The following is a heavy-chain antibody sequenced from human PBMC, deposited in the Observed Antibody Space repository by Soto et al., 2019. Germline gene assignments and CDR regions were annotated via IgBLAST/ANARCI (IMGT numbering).Heavy chain of an antibody. CDR3: TRTLSQSKNPVEGVSMDV. Sequence: GGSLRLSCAASGFTFSGSAMHWVRQASGKGLEWVGRIRSKANSYATAYAASVKGRFTISRDDSKNTAYLQMNSLKTEDTAVYYRTRTLSQSKNPVEGVSMDVWGQGTTVTVSS. CDR1: GFTFSGSA. D-gene: IGHD2-21*01. J-gene: IGHJ6*02. CDR2: IRSKANSYAT. V-gene: IGHV3-73*01.